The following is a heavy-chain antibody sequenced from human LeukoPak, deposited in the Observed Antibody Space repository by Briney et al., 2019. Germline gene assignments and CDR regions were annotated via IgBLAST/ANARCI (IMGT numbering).Heavy chain of an antibody. V-gene: IGHV4-31*03. D-gene: IGHD3-3*01. Sequence: SQTLSLTCTVSGGSISSGDYYWRWIRQRPGKGLEWIGSSYYSGITYYNPSLESRFTISVDTSKNQFSLNLSSVTAADTAVYYCARVRFLEWLPFDYWGQGTLVTVSS. J-gene: IGHJ4*02. CDR3: ARVRFLEWLPFDY. CDR1: GGSISSGDYY. CDR2: SYYSGIT.